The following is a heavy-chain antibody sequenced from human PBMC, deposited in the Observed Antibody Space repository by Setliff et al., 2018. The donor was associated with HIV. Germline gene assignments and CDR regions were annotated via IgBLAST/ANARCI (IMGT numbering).Heavy chain of an antibody. CDR3: ARAPTLFGVEYYYYFGMDV. V-gene: IGHV1-2*02. CDR2: INPHSGDT. D-gene: IGHD3-3*01. J-gene: IGHJ6*02. CDR1: GYTFTGSY. Sequence: ASVKVSCKASGYTFTGSYMNWVRQAAGQGLEWMGWINPHSGDTNYAQKFQDRVTMNRDTSVNIAYMQLIRLRSYDTDVYYCARAPTLFGVEYYYYFGMDVWGQGTTVTVSS.